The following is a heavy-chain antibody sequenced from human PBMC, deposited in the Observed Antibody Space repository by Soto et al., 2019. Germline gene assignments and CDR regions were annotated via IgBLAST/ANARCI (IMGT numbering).Heavy chain of an antibody. Sequence: PSQTLSLTCAISGDSVSSNSAAWNWIRQSPSRGLEWLGRTYYRSKWYNDYAVSVKSRITINPDTSKNQFSLQLNSVTPEDTAVYYCARGGGSHIAAAGTSGDYYYYYGMDVWGQRTTVTVSS. D-gene: IGHD6-13*01. CDR3: ARGGGSHIAAAGTSGDYYYYYGMDV. J-gene: IGHJ6*02. CDR1: GDSVSSNSAA. CDR2: TYYRSKWYN. V-gene: IGHV6-1*01.